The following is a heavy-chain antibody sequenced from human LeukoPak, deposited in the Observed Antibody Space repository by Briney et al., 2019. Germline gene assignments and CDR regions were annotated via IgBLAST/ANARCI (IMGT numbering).Heavy chain of an antibody. CDR2: IYSGGST. CDR1: GFTVSSNY. CDR3: AREENYYYGMDV. V-gene: IGHV3-53*01. D-gene: IGHD5-24*01. J-gene: IGHJ6*02. Sequence: PGGSLRLPCAASGFTVSSNYMSWVRQAPGKGLEWVSVIYSGGSTYYADSVKGRFTISRDNSKNTLYLQMNSLRAEDTAVYYCAREENYYYGMDVWGQGTTVTVSS.